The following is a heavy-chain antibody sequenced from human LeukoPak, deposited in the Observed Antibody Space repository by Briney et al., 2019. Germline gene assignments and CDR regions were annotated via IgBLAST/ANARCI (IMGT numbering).Heavy chain of an antibody. J-gene: IGHJ4*02. Sequence: GGSLRLSCVGSGFTFSNYGMNWVRQARCKGLEWVSAISGGGGSTYYADSVKGRFTISRDNSKNTLYLQMSSLRAEDTAVYYCAQKVSGWFGPDYWGQGILVTVSS. D-gene: IGHD6-19*01. CDR3: AQKVSGWFGPDY. CDR1: GFTFSNYG. V-gene: IGHV3-23*01. CDR2: ISGGGGST.